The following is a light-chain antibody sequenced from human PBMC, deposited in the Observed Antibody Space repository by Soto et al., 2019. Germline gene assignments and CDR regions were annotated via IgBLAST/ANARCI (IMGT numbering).Light chain of an antibody. CDR2: GAS. CDR1: QSVSSTY. V-gene: IGKV3-15*01. J-gene: IGKJ1*01. Sequence: EIVLTQSPGTLSLSPGERATLSCRASQSVSSTYLAWYQQKPGQPPRLLIYGASTRATGVPARFSGSVSGTEFTLTISSLQSEDSAVYYCQHYNNWPPEWTFGQGTKVEIK. CDR3: QHYNNWPPEWT.